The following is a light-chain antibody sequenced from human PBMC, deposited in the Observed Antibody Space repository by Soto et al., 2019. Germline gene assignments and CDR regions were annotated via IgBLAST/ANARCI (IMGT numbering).Light chain of an antibody. CDR1: SSDVGGYNY. CDR3: SSYAGSNNLV. Sequence: QSALTQPPSASGSPGQSVTISCTGTSSDVGGYNYVTWYQQHPGKAPKVMIYEVSKRPSGVPDRFSGSKSGNTASLTVSGLQAEDEADYYCSSYAGSNNLVFGGGTKLTFL. CDR2: EVS. V-gene: IGLV2-8*01. J-gene: IGLJ2*01.